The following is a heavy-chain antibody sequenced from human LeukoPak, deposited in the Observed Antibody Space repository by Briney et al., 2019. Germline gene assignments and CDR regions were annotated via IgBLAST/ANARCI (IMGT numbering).Heavy chain of an antibody. CDR3: ARHLVVPAAIGYYYYYYMDV. J-gene: IGHJ6*03. V-gene: IGHV5-51*01. CDR2: IYPGDSDT. Sequence: GESLKISCKGSGYSFTSYWIGWVRQMPGKGLEWMGIIYPGDSDTRYSPSFQGQVTISADKSISTAYLQWSSLKASDTAMYYCARHLVVPAAIGYYYYYYMDVWGKGTTVTISS. D-gene: IGHD2-2*01. CDR1: GYSFTSYW.